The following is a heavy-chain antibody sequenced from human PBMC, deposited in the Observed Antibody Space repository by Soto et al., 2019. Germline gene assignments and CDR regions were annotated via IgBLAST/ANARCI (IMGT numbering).Heavy chain of an antibody. V-gene: IGHV1-2*02. J-gene: IGHJ4*02. CDR2: INPKSGDT. CDR3: TRGRTTGPVAVSETILGGY. CDR1: GYSFSDYY. Sequence: GASVKVSCKASGYSFSDYYMHCVRQAPGQGLQWMGWINPKSGDTKCAQSFQGGVTMTRDTSINTAYMELNRLTSDDTAVYYCTRGRTTGPVAVSETILGGYWGQGTLVTVSS. D-gene: IGHD6-19*01.